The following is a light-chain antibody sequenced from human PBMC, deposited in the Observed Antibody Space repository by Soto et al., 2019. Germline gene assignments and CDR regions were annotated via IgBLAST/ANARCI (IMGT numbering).Light chain of an antibody. CDR1: QSVSSN. Sequence: EIVMTQSPATLSVSPGECATLSCRASQSVSSNLAWYQQKPGQAPRLLIYGASTRATGIPARFSGSGSGTEFTLTISSLQSEDFAVYYCQQYNNWLRTFGQGTKVEIK. CDR3: QQYNNWLRT. V-gene: IGKV3-15*01. CDR2: GAS. J-gene: IGKJ1*01.